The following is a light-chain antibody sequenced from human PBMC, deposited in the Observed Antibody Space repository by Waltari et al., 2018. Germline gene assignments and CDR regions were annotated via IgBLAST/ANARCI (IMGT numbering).Light chain of an antibody. CDR3: QVWDANTDPGV. J-gene: IGLJ1*01. CDR2: YDN. Sequence: SYVLTQPPSVSVAPGATARITCGGNNIESKSVHWYRQRPGQAPVVVISYDNDRVAGIPERFSGSNSGNTATLTISRVEAGDEADYYCQVWDANTDPGVFGTGTEVTVL. V-gene: IGLV3-21*01. CDR1: NIESKS.